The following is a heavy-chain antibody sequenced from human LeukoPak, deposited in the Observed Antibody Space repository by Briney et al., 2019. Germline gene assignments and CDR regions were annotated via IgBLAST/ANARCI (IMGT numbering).Heavy chain of an antibody. Sequence: GGSLRLSCAASGFTFSSYWMHWVRQAPGKGLVWVSRINSDGSSTSYADSVMGRFTISRDNAKNTLYLQMNSLRAEDTAVYYCASIEDYYDSSGLDAFDIWGQGTMVTVSS. CDR3: ASIEDYYDSSGLDAFDI. J-gene: IGHJ3*02. CDR2: INSDGSST. V-gene: IGHV3-74*01. CDR1: GFTFSSYW. D-gene: IGHD3-22*01.